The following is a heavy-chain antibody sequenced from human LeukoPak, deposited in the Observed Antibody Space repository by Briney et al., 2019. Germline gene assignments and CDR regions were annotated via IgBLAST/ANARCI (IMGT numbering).Heavy chain of an antibody. CDR2: IFHRGNT. J-gene: IGHJ5*02. V-gene: IGHV4-30-4*08. CDR1: GASITDDNYY. CDR3: ARPRAGTSCYDP. D-gene: IGHD2-2*01. Sequence: PSETLSLTCSLFGASITDDNYYWGWIRQPPEKGLEWIGNIFHRGNTYYNPSLKSRVTISVDTSKNQFSLKLTSVTASDTAVYYCARPRAGTSCYDPWGQGTLVTVSS.